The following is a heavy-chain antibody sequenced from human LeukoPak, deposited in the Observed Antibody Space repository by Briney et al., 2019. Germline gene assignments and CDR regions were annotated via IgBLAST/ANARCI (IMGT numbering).Heavy chain of an antibody. CDR3: ARSPTSWYFDY. CDR1: GFTFDDYA. CDR2: ISWNRGSI. D-gene: IGHD2-2*01. V-gene: IGHV3-9*01. J-gene: IGHJ4*02. Sequence: GGSLRHSCAASGFTFDDYAMHWVRQAPGKGLEWVSGISWNRGSIGYADSVKGRFTISRDNAKNSLYLQMNSLRPEDTSVYYCARSPTSWYFDYWGQGTLVTVSS.